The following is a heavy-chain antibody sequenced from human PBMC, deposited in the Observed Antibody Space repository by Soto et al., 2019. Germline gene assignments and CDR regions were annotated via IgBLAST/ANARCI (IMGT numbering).Heavy chain of an antibody. J-gene: IGHJ4*02. CDR2: IYYTGST. V-gene: IGHV4-59*01. CDR3: ARLILTPYYIHDY. Sequence: PSETLSLTCTVSGGSISSYSWSWIRLSPGKGLEWIGYIYYTGSTSYNPSLKTRVAISVDTSKDQFSLKLTSVTAADTAVYFCARLILTPYYIHDYWGQGTQVTVS. CDR1: GGSISSYS. D-gene: IGHD3-9*01.